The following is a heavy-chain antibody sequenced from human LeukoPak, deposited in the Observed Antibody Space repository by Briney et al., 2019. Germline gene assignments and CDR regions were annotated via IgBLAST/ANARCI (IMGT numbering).Heavy chain of an antibody. V-gene: IGHV1-2*02. Sequence: ASVKVSCKASGYTFTGYYMHWVRQAPGQGLEWMGWINPNSGGTNYAQKFQGRVTMTRDTSISTAYMELSRLRSGDTAVYYCARAADCSGGSCYSAYYYMDVWGKGTTVTVSS. D-gene: IGHD2-15*01. CDR2: INPNSGGT. CDR3: ARAADCSGGSCYSAYYYMDV. J-gene: IGHJ6*03. CDR1: GYTFTGYY.